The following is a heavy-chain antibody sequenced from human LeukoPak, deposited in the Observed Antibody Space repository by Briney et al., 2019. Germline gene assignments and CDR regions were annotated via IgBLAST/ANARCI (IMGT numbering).Heavy chain of an antibody. D-gene: IGHD1-14*01. J-gene: IGHJ4*02. V-gene: IGHV1-46*01. CDR1: GYTLTELS. CDR2: INPSGGST. CDR3: ARDGSYRHFDF. Sequence: ASVKVSCKVSGYTLTELSMHWVRQAPGKGLEWMGIINPSGGSTSYAQKFQGRVTMTRDTSTSTVYMELSSLRSEDTAVYYCARDGSYRHFDFWGQGTLVTVSS.